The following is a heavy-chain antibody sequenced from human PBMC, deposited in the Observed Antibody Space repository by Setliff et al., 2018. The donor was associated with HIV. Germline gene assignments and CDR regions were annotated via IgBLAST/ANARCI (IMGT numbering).Heavy chain of an antibody. Sequence: ASVKVSCKASGDTFSSYAISWVRQAPGQGLEWMGGILPIFGTANYAQKFQGRVTITADKSTSTAYMELSSLRSEDTAVYYCARFSSSWPYYFDYWGQGTLVTVSS. J-gene: IGHJ4*02. V-gene: IGHV1-69*06. CDR3: ARFSSSWPYYFDY. CDR1: GDTFSSYA. D-gene: IGHD6-13*01. CDR2: ILPIFGTA.